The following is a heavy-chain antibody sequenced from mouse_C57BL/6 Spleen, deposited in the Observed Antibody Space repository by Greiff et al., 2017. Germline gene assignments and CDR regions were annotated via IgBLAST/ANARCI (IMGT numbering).Heavy chain of an antibody. CDR3: ARAGYDYDEDY. D-gene: IGHD2-4*01. V-gene: IGHV3-6*01. CDR2: ISYDGSN. Sequence: ESGPGLVKPSQSLSLTCSVTGYSITSGYYWNWIRQFPGNKLEWMGYISYDGSNNYNPSLKNRISITRDTSKNQFFLKLNSVTTEDTATYYCARAGYDYDEDYWGQGTTLTVSS. J-gene: IGHJ2*01. CDR1: GYSITSGYY.